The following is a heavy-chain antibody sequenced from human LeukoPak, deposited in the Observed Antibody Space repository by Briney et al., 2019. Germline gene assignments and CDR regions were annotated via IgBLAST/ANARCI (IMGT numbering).Heavy chain of an antibody. CDR3: ARIPDPKYYYDSSGYYLGAFDI. D-gene: IGHD3-22*01. CDR1: GYTFTDYY. V-gene: IGHV1-2*02. J-gene: IGHJ3*02. CDR2: INPNSGGT. Sequence: GASVKVSCKASGYTFTDYYMHWVRQAPGQGLEWMGWINPNSGGTNYAQKFQGRVTMTRDTSISTAYMELSRLRSDDTAVYYCARIPDPKYYYDSSGYYLGAFDIWGQGTMVTVSS.